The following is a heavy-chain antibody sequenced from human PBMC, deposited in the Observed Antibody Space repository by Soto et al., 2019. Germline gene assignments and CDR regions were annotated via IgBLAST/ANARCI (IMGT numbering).Heavy chain of an antibody. CDR1: EFDFSNYA. V-gene: IGHV3-64D*06. J-gene: IGHJ4*02. D-gene: IGHD5-12*01. Sequence: GGSLRLSCAASEFDFSNYAMAWVRQAPGKGLDYVSGIRGNGDSPFYADSVKGRFTISRDNSKNALYLLMSSLSADDTAVYYCVKSRGGNNFDFFDWGQGALVTVSS. CDR2: IRGNGDSP. CDR3: VKSRGGNNFDFFD.